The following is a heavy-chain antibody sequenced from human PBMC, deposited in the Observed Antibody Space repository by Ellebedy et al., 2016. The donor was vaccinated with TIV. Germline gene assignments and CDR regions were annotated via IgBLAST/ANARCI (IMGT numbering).Heavy chain of an antibody. CDR1: GFTFSNAW. D-gene: IGHD3-10*01. Sequence: GGSLRLXXAASGFTFSNAWMSWVRQAPGKGLEWVANIKQDGSEKYYVDSVKGRFTISRDNAKNSLYLQMNSLRAEDTAVYYCARFLVRVGSYYKPGLPTYYFDYWGQGTLVTVSS. CDR2: IKQDGSEK. J-gene: IGHJ4*02. V-gene: IGHV3-7*01. CDR3: ARFLVRVGSYYKPGLPTYYFDY.